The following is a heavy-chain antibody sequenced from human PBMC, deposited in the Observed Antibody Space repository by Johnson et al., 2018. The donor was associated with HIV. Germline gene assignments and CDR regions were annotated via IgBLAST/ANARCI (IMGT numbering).Heavy chain of an antibody. V-gene: IGHV3-11*04. D-gene: IGHD4-17*01. CDR3: ARDSTPWGGDYVGYAFDI. J-gene: IGHJ3*02. CDR1: GFTVSSNY. Sequence: QVQLVESGGGLIQPGGSLRLSCAASGFTVSSNYMSWIRQAPGKGLEWVSYISSSGSTIYYADFVKGRFTISRDNAKKSLYLKMNSLRAEDTALYYCARDSTPWGGDYVGYAFDIWGRGTLVTVSS. CDR2: ISSSGSTI.